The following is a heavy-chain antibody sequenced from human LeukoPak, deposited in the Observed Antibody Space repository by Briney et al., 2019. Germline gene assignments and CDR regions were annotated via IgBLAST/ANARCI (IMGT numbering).Heavy chain of an antibody. CDR3: ARAARNDYYYYYYMDV. Sequence: PGGSLRLSCAASGFTFSSYWMSWVRQAPGKGLEWVSYISSSGSTIYYADSVKGRFTISRDNAKNSLYLQMNSLRAEDTAVYYCARAARNDYYYYYYMDVWGKGTTVTVSS. J-gene: IGHJ6*03. CDR2: ISSSGSTI. CDR1: GFTFSSYW. D-gene: IGHD6-6*01. V-gene: IGHV3-48*04.